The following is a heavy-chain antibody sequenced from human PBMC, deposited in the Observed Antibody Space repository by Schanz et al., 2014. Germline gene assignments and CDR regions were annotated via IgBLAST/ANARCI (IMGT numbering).Heavy chain of an antibody. CDR1: GYTFTSYG. CDR2: ISPYNGNT. CDR3: ARGPSQGYSYGHNIGAYYYGMDV. Sequence: QVQLVQSGAEVKKPGASVKVSCKASGYTFTSYGISWVRQAPGQGLEWMGWISPYNGNTNYIQKLQGRVTMTTDTSTSTAYMELRSLRSDDTAVYYCARGPSQGYSYGHNIGAYYYGMDVWGQGTTVTVSS. J-gene: IGHJ6*02. V-gene: IGHV1-18*01. D-gene: IGHD5-18*01.